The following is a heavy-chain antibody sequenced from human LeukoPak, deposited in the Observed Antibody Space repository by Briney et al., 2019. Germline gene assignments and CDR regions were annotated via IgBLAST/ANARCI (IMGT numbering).Heavy chain of an antibody. CDR2: INPNSGGT. V-gene: IGHV1-2*02. J-gene: IGHJ4*02. Sequence: GASVKVSCKASGYTFTGYYMHWVRQAPGQGLEWMGWINPNSGGTNYAQKFQGRVTMTRDTSISTAYMELSRLRSDDTAVYYCARGPYYGSGRRGYYFDDWGQGTLVTVSS. CDR3: ARGPYYGSGRRGYYFDD. D-gene: IGHD3-10*01. CDR1: GYTFTGYY.